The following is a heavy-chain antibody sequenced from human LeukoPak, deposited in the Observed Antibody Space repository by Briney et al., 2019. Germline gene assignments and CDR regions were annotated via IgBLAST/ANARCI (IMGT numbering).Heavy chain of an antibody. CDR1: GASINNNF. J-gene: IGHJ4*01. Sequence: SETLSLTCTVSGASINNNFWTWIRQPPGKGLEWIGYIYSSSSANYSPSLKSRVIISGDTSKNQISLNLTSVTAADTAVYFCARHREYYDTWGHGTLVTVCS. D-gene: IGHD3-22*01. V-gene: IGHV4-59*08. CDR3: ARHREYYDT. CDR2: IYSSSSA.